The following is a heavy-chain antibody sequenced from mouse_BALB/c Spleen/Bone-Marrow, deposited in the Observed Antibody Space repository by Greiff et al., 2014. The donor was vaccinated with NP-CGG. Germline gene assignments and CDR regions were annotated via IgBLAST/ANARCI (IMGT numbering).Heavy chain of an antibody. CDR3: ARNSGAMDY. D-gene: IGHD3-1*01. V-gene: IGHV1-80*01. Sequence: VKLQESGAELVRPGSSVKISCKASGYAFSSYWMNWVKQRPGQGLEWIGQIHPGDGDTNYNGKFKGKATLTADKSSSTAYMQLSSLTSEDSAVYFCARNSGAMDYWGQGTSVTVSS. CDR1: GYAFSSYW. J-gene: IGHJ4*01. CDR2: IHPGDGDT.